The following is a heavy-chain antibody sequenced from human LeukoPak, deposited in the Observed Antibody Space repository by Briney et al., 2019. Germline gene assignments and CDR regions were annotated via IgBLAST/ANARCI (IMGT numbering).Heavy chain of an antibody. CDR1: GFIFSSNA. J-gene: IGHJ4*02. CDR2: ISGSGGST. CDR3: ARGGRSTYFDWSPDY. V-gene: IGHV3-23*01. D-gene: IGHD3-9*01. Sequence: GGSLRLSCAASGFIFSSNAMTWVRQAPGKGLEWVSSISGSGGSTYHADSVEGRFTISRDKSKNTVYLQMNSLRAEDTAVYYCARGGRSTYFDWSPDYWGQGTLVTVSS.